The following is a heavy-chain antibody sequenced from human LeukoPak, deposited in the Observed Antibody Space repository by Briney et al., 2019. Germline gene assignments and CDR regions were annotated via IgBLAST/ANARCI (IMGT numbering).Heavy chain of an antibody. CDR1: GFSFNKYA. J-gene: IGHJ4*02. V-gene: IGHV3-23*01. CDR2: VSSSSTYT. Sequence: GGSLRLSCTASGFSFNKYAMSWVRQTPGKGLEWGSTVSSSSTYTYYADSVKGRFTIYRDNSKDTLYLQMNSLRVEDTAVYYCAKDSGWDWGQGTLVTVSS. CDR3: AKDSGWD. D-gene: IGHD3-10*01.